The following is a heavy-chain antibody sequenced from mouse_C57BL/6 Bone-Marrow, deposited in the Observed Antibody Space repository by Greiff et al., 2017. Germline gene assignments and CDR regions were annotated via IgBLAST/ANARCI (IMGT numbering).Heavy chain of an antibody. D-gene: IGHD2-4*01. V-gene: IGHV1-64*01. CDR1: GYTFTNYW. CDR3: ARSYDYDDYTMDY. CDR2: MHPNGGSP. Sequence: LQLQQPVAELVKPGASVQLSCTASGYTFTNYWMHWVKPRPGQCLEWIGMMHPNGGSPDYNEKFKSEATLSVDKSSRTAYMELSSLTSEDSAVYYCARSYDYDDYTMDYWGQGTSVTVSS. J-gene: IGHJ4*01.